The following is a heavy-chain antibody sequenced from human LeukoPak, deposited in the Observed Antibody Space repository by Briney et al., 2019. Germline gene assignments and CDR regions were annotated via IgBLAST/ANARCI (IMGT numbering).Heavy chain of an antibody. CDR3: ARAKGRSPLFDY. Sequence: SQTLSLTCAISGDSVSSNSAAWNWIRQSPSRGLEWLGRTYYRSKWYNDYAVSVKGRIAINPDTSKNQFSLQLNSVTPEDTAEYYCARAKGRSPLFDYWGQGTLVTVSS. CDR2: TYYRSKWYN. J-gene: IGHJ4*02. D-gene: IGHD6-13*01. V-gene: IGHV6-1*01. CDR1: GDSVSSNSAA.